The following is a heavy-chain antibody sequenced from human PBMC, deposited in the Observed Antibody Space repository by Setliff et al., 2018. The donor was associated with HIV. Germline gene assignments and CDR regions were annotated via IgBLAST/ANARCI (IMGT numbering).Heavy chain of an antibody. CDR1: GFTFSDAW. CDR3: IWSGSSGLYYFDH. V-gene: IGHV3-15*01. Sequence: GGSLRLSCAGSGFTFSDAWITWVRQAPGKGLEWLGRIKSKIDGETTDYAAPVKGRFTISRDDSKSTVYLHMNSLKTEDTAVYYCIWSGSSGLYYFDHWGQGTLVTVSS. J-gene: IGHJ4*02. CDR2: IKSKIDGETT. D-gene: IGHD3-22*01.